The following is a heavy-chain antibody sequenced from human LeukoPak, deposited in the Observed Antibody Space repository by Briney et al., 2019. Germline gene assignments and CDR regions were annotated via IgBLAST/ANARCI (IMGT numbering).Heavy chain of an antibody. Sequence: GGSLRLSCAASGFTFSSYSMNWVRQAPGKGLERVSSISGSNSYIYYADSVKGRFTISRDNAKNSLYLQMNSLRAEDTAVYYCARDGGYSYGYPYYFDYWGQGTLVTVSS. V-gene: IGHV3-21*01. J-gene: IGHJ4*02. CDR3: ARDGGYSYGYPYYFDY. CDR2: ISGSNSYI. CDR1: GFTFSSYS. D-gene: IGHD5-18*01.